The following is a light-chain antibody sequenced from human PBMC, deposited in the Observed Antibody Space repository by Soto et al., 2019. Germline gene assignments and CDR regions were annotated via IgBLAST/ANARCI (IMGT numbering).Light chain of an antibody. V-gene: IGKV3-11*01. CDR3: QQRSHWPPLT. CDR1: QSVSTY. J-gene: IGKJ4*01. CDR2: DAS. Sequence: EIVLTQSPATLSMSPGEIATLSCRASQSVSTYLAWYQQKPCQAPRLLIFDASNRASGIPYRFSGSGSGTNFTLTISRLQPEDFAVYFCQQRSHWPPLTFGGGTKVEIK.